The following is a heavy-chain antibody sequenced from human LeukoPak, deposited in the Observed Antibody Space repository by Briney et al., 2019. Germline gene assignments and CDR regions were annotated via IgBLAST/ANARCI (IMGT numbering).Heavy chain of an antibody. CDR2: IIPIFGTA. D-gene: IGHD4-23*01. J-gene: IGHJ6*02. Sequence: SVKVSCKASGGTLSSYAISWVRQAPGQGLEWMGGIIPIFGTANYAQKFQGRVTITADESTSTAYMELSSLGSEDTAVYYCARVTFRANSHYYYYGMDVWGQGTTVTVSS. CDR3: ARVTFRANSHYYYYGMDV. CDR1: GGTLSSYA. V-gene: IGHV1-69*01.